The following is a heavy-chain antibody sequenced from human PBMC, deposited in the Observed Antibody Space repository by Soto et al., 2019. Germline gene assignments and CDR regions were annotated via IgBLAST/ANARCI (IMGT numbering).Heavy chain of an antibody. CDR3: AKDRLPLQWGRYFDL. D-gene: IGHD3-3*01. CDR1: GFTFSSYG. V-gene: IGHV3-30*18. J-gene: IGHJ2*01. CDR2: ISYDGSNK. Sequence: QVQLVESGGGVVQPGRSLRLSCAASGFTFSSYGMHWVRQAPGKGLEWVAVISYDGSNKYYADSVKGRFTISRDNSKNTLYLQMNSLRAEDTAVYYCAKDRLPLQWGRYFDLWGRGTLVTVSS.